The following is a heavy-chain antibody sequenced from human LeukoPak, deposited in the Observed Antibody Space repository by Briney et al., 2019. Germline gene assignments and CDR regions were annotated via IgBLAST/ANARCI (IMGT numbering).Heavy chain of an antibody. CDR2: IIPIFGTA. CDR1: GGTFSSYA. Sequence: GASVKVSCKASGGTFSSYAISWVRQAPGQGLEWMGGIIPIFGTANYAQKFQGRVTMTRDTSTSTVYMELSSLRSEDTAVYYCARTLSVVPAAIGYWGQGTLVTVSS. D-gene: IGHD2-2*02. V-gene: IGHV1-69*05. J-gene: IGHJ4*02. CDR3: ARTLSVVPAAIGY.